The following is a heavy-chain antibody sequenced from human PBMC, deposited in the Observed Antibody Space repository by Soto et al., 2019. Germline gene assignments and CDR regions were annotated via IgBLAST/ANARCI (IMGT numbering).Heavy chain of an antibody. V-gene: IGHV1-18*01. D-gene: IGHD2-2*01. CDR2: ISAYNGNT. Sequence: ASVKVSCKASGYTFTSYGISWVRQAPGQGLEWMGWISAYNGNTKYAQKFQGRVTITTDTSTSTAYMELSCLRSEDTAVYYCGRGSGPYFSSTSCYLGYWGQG. J-gene: IGHJ4*02. CDR3: GRGSGPYFSSTSCYLGY. CDR1: GYTFTSYG.